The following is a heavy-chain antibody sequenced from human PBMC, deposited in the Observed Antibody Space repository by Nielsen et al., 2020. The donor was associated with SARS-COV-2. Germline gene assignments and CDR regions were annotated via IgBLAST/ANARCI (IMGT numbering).Heavy chain of an antibody. J-gene: IGHJ6*02. CDR1: GFTFSSYA. CDR2: ISGSGGST. Sequence: GGSLRLSCAASGFTFSSYAMSWVRQAPGKGLEWVSAISGSGGSTYYADSVKGRFTISRDNSKNTLYLQMNSLRAEDTAVYYCAKDGRGGSYYRDYHGMDVWGQGTTVTVSS. V-gene: IGHV3-23*01. CDR3: AKDGRGGSYYRDYHGMDV. D-gene: IGHD1-26*01.